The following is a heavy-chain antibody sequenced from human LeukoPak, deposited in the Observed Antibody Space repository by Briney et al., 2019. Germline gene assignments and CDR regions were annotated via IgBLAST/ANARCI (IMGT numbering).Heavy chain of an antibody. D-gene: IGHD6-19*01. V-gene: IGHV4-34*01. J-gene: IGHJ4*02. CDR3: ARGRGSSGWYYY. CDR2: INHSGST. CDR1: GGSFSGYY. Sequence: SETLSLTCAVYGGSFSGYYWSWIRQPPGKGLGWIGEINHSGSTNYNPSLKSRVTISVDTSKNQFSLKLSSVTAADTAVYYCARGRGSSGWYYYWGQGALVTVSS.